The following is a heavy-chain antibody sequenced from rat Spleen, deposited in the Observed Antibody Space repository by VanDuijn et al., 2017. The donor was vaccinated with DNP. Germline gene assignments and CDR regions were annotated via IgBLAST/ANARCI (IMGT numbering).Heavy chain of an antibody. J-gene: IGHJ2*01. D-gene: IGHD1-12*02. CDR2: ISTGGGTT. V-gene: IGHV5-25*01. CDR3: AGYYYDGSYYYGNFDY. CDR1: GFTFSNFY. Sequence: EVQLVESGGGLVQPGRSLKLSCAASGFTFSNFYMAWVRQAPTKALEWVAFISTGGGTTYYRDSVKGRFTISRDNAKTTLYLQMDSLRSEDTATYYCAGYYYDGSYYYGNFDYWGQGVMVTVSS.